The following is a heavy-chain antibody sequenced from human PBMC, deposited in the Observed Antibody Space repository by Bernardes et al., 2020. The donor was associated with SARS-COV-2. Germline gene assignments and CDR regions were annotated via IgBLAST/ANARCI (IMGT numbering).Heavy chain of an antibody. Sequence: GSLRLSCAASGFTFSSYWMHWVRRAPGKGLVWVSRIKSDGSSTSYADSMKGRFIISRDNAKNTVYLQLNSVRAEDSAVYYCARGGEVAGFDFWGQGTMVTVSS. J-gene: IGHJ3*01. CDR1: GFTFSSYW. CDR3: ARGGEVAGFDF. D-gene: IGHD3-16*01. V-gene: IGHV3-74*01. CDR2: IKSDGSST.